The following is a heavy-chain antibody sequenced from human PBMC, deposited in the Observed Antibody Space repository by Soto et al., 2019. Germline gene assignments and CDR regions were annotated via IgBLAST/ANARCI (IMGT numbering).Heavy chain of an antibody. CDR1: GFTFDDYA. D-gene: IGHD3-22*01. V-gene: IGHV3-9*01. Sequence: EVPLVESGGGLVQPGRSLRLSCAASGFTFDDYAMHWVRQAPGKGLEWVSGISWNSGSIGYADSVKGRFTISRDNAKNSLYLQMNSLRAEDTALYYCAKTTYYDSSGYYDYWGQGTLVTVSS. CDR3: AKTTYYDSSGYYDY. J-gene: IGHJ4*02. CDR2: ISWNSGSI.